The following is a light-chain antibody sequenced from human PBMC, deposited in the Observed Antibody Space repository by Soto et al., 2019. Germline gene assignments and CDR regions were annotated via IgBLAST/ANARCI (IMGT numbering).Light chain of an antibody. V-gene: IGKV3-15*01. Sequence: EIVMTQSPATLSVSPGEGATLSCRASQSVSSNLAWYQQKPGQAPRLLIYGAYIRATGIPARISGSGSGTEFTLTISSLQSEDFAVYYCQQYNSWPYTFGQGTKLEIK. J-gene: IGKJ2*01. CDR2: GAY. CDR3: QQYNSWPYT. CDR1: QSVSSN.